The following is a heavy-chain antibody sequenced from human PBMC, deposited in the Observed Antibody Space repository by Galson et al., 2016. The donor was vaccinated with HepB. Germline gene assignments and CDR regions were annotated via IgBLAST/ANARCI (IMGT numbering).Heavy chain of an antibody. CDR2: INWSGDDT. V-gene: IGHV3-20*01. J-gene: IGHJ4*02. CDR1: GFTFDDHG. Sequence: SLRLSCAASGFTFDDHGMTWVRQVPGKGLEWVAGINWSGDDTGYAAFVRGRFTISRDNVKNSLYLQMDSLRAEDTAFYHCGRGQLPYTRGWPIDSWGQGTLVTVAS. D-gene: IGHD6-19*01. CDR3: GRGQLPYTRGWPIDS.